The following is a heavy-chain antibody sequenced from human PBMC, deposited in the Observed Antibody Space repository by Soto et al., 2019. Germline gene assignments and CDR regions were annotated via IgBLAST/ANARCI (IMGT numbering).Heavy chain of an antibody. V-gene: IGHV4-34*01. Sequence: SETLSLTCAVYGGSFSGYYWSWIRQPPGKGLEWIGEINHSGSTNYNPSLKSRVTISVYTSKNQFSLKLSSVTAADTAVYYCARGDCSSTSCYALERYYYYMDVWGKGTTVTVSS. D-gene: IGHD2-2*01. CDR3: ARGDCSSTSCYALERYYYYMDV. CDR2: INHSGST. J-gene: IGHJ6*03. CDR1: GGSFSGYY.